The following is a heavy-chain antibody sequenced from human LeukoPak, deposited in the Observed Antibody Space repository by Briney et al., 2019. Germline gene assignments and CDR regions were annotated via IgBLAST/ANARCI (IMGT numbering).Heavy chain of an antibody. CDR3: AGVRGIHYYYGMDV. CDR1: GYTFTSYG. Sequence: ASVKVSCKASGYTFTSYGISWVRQAPEQGLEWMGWISAYNGNTNYAQKLQGRVTMTTDTSTSTAYMELRSLRSDDTAVYYCAGVRGIHYYYGMDVWGQGTTVTVSS. J-gene: IGHJ6*02. D-gene: IGHD3-16*01. V-gene: IGHV1-18*01. CDR2: ISAYNGNT.